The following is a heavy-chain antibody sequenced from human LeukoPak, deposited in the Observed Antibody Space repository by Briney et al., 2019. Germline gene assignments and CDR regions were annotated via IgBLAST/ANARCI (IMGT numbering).Heavy chain of an antibody. J-gene: IGHJ5*02. Sequence: GRSLRLSCAASGFTLSSYAMHWVRQAPGKGLEWVAVISYDGSNKYYADSVKGRFTISRDNSKNTLYLQMNSLRAEDTAVYYCARVESGRFDPWGQGTLVTVSS. V-gene: IGHV3-30-3*01. CDR2: ISYDGSNK. D-gene: IGHD3-3*01. CDR3: ARVESGRFDP. CDR1: GFTLSSYA.